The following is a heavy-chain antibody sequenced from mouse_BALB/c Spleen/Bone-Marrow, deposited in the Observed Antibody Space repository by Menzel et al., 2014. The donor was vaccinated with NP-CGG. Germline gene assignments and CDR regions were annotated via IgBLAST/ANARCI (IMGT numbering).Heavy chain of an antibody. CDR2: ILPGSGST. CDR1: GYTFSSYW. CDR3: ARAYYVNYDAMDY. D-gene: IGHD2-10*01. Sequence: LVESGAELMKPGASMKISCKATGYTFSSYWIERVKQRPGHGLEWIGEILPGSGSTNYNERFKGKATFTADTSSNTAYMQLSSLTSEDSAVYYCARAYYVNYDAMDYWGQGTSVTVSS. V-gene: IGHV1-9*01. J-gene: IGHJ4*01.